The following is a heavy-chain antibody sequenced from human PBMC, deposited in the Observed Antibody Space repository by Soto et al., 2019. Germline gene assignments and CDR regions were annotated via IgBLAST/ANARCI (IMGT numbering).Heavy chain of an antibody. Sequence: PGGSLRLSCAASGFTFSTYGMYWVRQAPGKGLDWVAVISYDGSNKYYADSVKGRFTISRDNSKNTLNLHMNSLRAENTAVYYCARERGSGWTFDYWGQGTLVTVSS. J-gene: IGHJ4*02. CDR1: GFTFSTYG. V-gene: IGHV3-30*03. D-gene: IGHD6-19*01. CDR2: ISYDGSNK. CDR3: ARERGSGWTFDY.